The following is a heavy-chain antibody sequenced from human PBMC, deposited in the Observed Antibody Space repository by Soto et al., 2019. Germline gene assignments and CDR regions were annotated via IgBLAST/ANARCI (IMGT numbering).Heavy chain of an antibody. Sequence: QVQLQESGPGLVKPSQTLSLTCTVSGGSISSGGYYWSWIRQHPGKGLEWIGHIYYSGSTYYNPSLKSRVTISVDTSKNQFSLKLSSVTAADTAVYYCARGGGGYYDILTGYYPLDPWGRGTPVTVSS. CDR2: IYYSGST. D-gene: IGHD3-9*01. V-gene: IGHV4-31*03. CDR3: ARGGGGYYDILTGYYPLDP. J-gene: IGHJ5*02. CDR1: GGSISSGGYY.